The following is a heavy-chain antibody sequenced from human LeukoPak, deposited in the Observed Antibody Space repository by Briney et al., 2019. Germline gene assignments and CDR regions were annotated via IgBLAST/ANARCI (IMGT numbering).Heavy chain of an antibody. J-gene: IGHJ6*03. CDR1: GFTFSSYW. CDR2: ISYDGSNK. CDR3: AKDSLVSGYSSSWYEYYYYYMDV. Sequence: GGSLRLSCAASGFTFSSYWMHWVRQTPGKGLEWVAVISYDGSNKYYADSVKGRFTISRDNSKNTLYLQMNSLRAGDTAVYYCAKDSLVSGYSSSWYEYYYYYMDVWGKGTTVTVSS. V-gene: IGHV3-30*18. D-gene: IGHD6-13*01.